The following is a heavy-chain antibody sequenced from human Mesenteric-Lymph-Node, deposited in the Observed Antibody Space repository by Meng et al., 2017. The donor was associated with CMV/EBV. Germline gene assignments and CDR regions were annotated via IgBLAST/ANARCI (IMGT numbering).Heavy chain of an antibody. V-gene: IGHV3-30*02. CDR3: ARESSPFSSGWYDACDI. CDR2: IRSDGNNK. Sequence: GESLKISCAASGFTISSYGMHWVRQAPGKGLEWVTFIRSDGNNKYYADSVKGRFTISRNNSKNTLYLQMNSLRGEDTAVYYCARESSPFSSGWYDACDIWGQGTMVTVSS. J-gene: IGHJ3*02. CDR1: GFTISSYG. D-gene: IGHD6-19*01.